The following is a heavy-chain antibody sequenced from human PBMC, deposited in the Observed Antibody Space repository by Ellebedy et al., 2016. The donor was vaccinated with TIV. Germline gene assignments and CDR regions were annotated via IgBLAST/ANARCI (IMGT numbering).Heavy chain of an antibody. V-gene: IGHV1-46*01. D-gene: IGHD6-6*01. Sequence: ASVQVSCKASGYTFTSYYMHWVRQAPGQGLEWMGMINPSGGSTSYAQKFQGRVTLTRDTSTSTVYMELSSLRAEDTAVYYCSSEYSSSSHWGYWGQGTLVTVSS. J-gene: IGHJ4*02. CDR3: SSEYSSSSHWGY. CDR1: GYTFTSYY. CDR2: INPSGGST.